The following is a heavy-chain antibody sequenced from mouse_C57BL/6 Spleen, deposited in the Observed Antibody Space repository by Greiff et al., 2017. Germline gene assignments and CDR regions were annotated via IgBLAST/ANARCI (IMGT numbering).Heavy chain of an antibody. CDR1: GYTFTSYW. V-gene: IGHV1-69*01. J-gene: IGHJ2*01. CDR3: ARRDGSTPFDY. CDR2: IDPSDSYT. D-gene: IGHD1-1*01. Sequence: QVQLKQPGAELVMPGASVKLSCKASGYTFTSYWMHWVKQRPGQGLEWIGEIDPSDSYTNYNQKFKGKSTLTVDKSSSTAYMQLSSLTSEDSAVYYCARRDGSTPFDYWGQGTTLTVSS.